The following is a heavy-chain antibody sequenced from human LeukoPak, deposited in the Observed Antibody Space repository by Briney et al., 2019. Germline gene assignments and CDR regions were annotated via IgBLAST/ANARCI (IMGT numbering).Heavy chain of an antibody. V-gene: IGHV1-8*01. CDR3: ARGLRLVVAAPYYWFDP. CDR2: MNPNSGNT. CDR1: GYTFTSYD. Sequence: ASVKVSCKASGYTFTSYDINWVRQATGQGLEWMGWMNPNSGNTGYAQKFQGRVTMTRNTSISTAYMELSSLRSEDTAVYYCARGLRLVVAAPYYWFDPWGQGTLVIVSS. D-gene: IGHD2-15*01. J-gene: IGHJ5*02.